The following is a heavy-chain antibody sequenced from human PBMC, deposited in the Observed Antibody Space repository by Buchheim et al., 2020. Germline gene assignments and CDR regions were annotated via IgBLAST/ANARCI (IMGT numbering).Heavy chain of an antibody. CDR2: IYYSGST. V-gene: IGHV4-39*01. CDR3: ARQGYDILTGYRTFDY. Sequence: QLQLQESGPGLVKPSETLSLTCTVSGGSISSSSYYWGWIRQPPGKGLEWIGSIYYSGSTYYNPSLKSRVTISVDTSKNQFSLKLSSVTAADTAVYYCARQGYDILTGYRTFDYWGQGTL. J-gene: IGHJ4*02. CDR1: GGSISSSSYY. D-gene: IGHD3-9*01.